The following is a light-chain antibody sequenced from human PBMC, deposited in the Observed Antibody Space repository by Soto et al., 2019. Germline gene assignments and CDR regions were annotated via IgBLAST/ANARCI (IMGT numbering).Light chain of an antibody. CDR3: MQVLQTPYT. CDR1: QSLLHSNGYNY. Sequence: DIVMTQSPLSLPVTPGEPASISCRSGQSLLHSNGYNYLDWYLQKPGQSPQLLIYLGSNRASGVPDRFSGRGSGTDFTLKISRVEAEDVGVYYCMQVLQTPYTFGQGTKLEIK. J-gene: IGKJ2*01. CDR2: LGS. V-gene: IGKV2-28*01.